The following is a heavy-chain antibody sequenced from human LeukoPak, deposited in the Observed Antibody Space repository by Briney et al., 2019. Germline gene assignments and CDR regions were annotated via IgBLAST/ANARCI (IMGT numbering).Heavy chain of an antibody. CDR2: ISATDADT. V-gene: IGHV3-23*01. D-gene: IGHD2-15*01. CDR3: ATRYCSGSTCYGVDF. J-gene: IGHJ4*02. Sequence: PGGSLRLSCAASGFTVSSNYAMQWVRQAPGKGLEWVSAISATDADTHYADSVKGRFTISRDNYKNTLSLQMDSLRAEDTAVYYCATRYCSGSTCYGVDFWGQGTLVTVSS. CDR1: GFTVSSNYA.